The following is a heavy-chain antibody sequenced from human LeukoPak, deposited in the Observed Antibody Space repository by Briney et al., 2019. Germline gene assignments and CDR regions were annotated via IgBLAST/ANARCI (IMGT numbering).Heavy chain of an antibody. D-gene: IGHD5-12*01. CDR2: IYPGDSDT. CDR1: GYNFPIYW. Sequence: GESLKISCQGSGYNFPIYWIGWVRQMPGKGLEWMGIIYPGDSDTRYSPSFQGQVTISADKSISTAYLQWSSLKASDTAMYYCASRGYGDAFDIWGQGTMVTVSS. V-gene: IGHV5-51*01. J-gene: IGHJ3*02. CDR3: ASRGYGDAFDI.